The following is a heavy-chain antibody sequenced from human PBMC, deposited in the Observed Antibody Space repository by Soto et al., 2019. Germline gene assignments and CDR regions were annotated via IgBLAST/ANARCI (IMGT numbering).Heavy chain of an antibody. CDR2: ISSSSSTI. CDR1: GFTFSSYS. D-gene: IGHD2-2*01. Sequence: GSLSLSCAASGFTFSSYSMNWVRQAPGKGLEWVSYISSSSSTIYYADSVKGRFTISRDDAKNSLYLQMNSLRAEDTAVYYCARYCSSTSCYDAFDIWGQGTMVTVSS. J-gene: IGHJ3*02. CDR3: ARYCSSTSCYDAFDI. V-gene: IGHV3-48*01.